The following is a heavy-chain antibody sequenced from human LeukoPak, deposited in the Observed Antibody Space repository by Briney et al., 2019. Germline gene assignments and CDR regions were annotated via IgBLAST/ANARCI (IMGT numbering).Heavy chain of an antibody. CDR2: ISAYNGNT. D-gene: IGHD6-19*01. CDR1: GGTFSSYA. CDR3: ARDRAEQWLVPSTDY. V-gene: IGHV1-18*01. J-gene: IGHJ4*02. Sequence: ASVKVSCKASGGTFSSYAISWVRQAPGQGLEWMGWISAYNGNTNYAQKLQGRVTMTTDTSTSTAYMELRSLRSDDTAVYYCARDRAEQWLVPSTDYWGQGTLVTVSS.